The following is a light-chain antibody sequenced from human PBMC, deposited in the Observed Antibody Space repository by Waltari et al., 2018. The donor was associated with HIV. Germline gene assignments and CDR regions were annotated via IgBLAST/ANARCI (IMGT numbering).Light chain of an antibody. CDR2: GAS. CDR3: QQYNNWPPYT. V-gene: IGKV3-15*01. CDR1: QGLSVN. Sequence: EIVLTQSPATLSVSPGERVTLSCRASQGLSVNLAWYQQKPGQAPRLLIDGASTRATGIPARFSGSGSGTEFTLTISTLQSEDFAVYYCQQYNNWPPYTFGQGTKVEIK. J-gene: IGKJ2*01.